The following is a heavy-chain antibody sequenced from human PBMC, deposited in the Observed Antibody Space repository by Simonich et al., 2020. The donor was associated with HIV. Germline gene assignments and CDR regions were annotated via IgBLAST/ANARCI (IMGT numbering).Heavy chain of an antibody. D-gene: IGHD3-22*01. V-gene: IGHV4-39*01. Sequence: QVQLQQWGPGLVKPSETLSLTCTVSGGSITRSSYYWGWIRQPPGKGLEWIASIYYSVRTAYNPSLKGRVTISVDTSKNPLSLNLSSVTAADTAVYYCARQGSSGPYYYYMDLWGTGTKVTVSS. CDR2: IYYSVRT. CDR1: GGSITRSSYY. J-gene: IGHJ6*03. CDR3: ARQGSSGPYYYYMDL.